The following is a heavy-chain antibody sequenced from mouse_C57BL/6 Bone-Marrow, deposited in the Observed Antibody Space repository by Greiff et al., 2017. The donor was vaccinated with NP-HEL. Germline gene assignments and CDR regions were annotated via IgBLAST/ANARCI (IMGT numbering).Heavy chain of an antibody. J-gene: IGHJ1*03. CDR1: GFTFSDYG. CDR2: ISSGSSTI. Sequence: VKLEESLKLSCAASGFTFSDYGMHWVRQAPEKGLEWVAYISSGSSTIYYADTVKGRFTISRDNAKNTLFLQMTSLRSEDTAMYYCAITPGSSYWYFDVWGTGTTVTVSS. D-gene: IGHD1-1*01. V-gene: IGHV5-17*01. CDR3: AITPGSSYWYFDV.